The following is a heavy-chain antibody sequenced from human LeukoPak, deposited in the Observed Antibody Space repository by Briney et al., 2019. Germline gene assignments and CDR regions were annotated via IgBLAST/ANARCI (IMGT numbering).Heavy chain of an antibody. J-gene: IGHJ4*02. CDR1: GFTFTSFA. V-gene: IGHV3-23*01. Sequence: QTGGSLRLSCTASGFTFTSFAMSWVPQAPGKGLEWVSTISRSGVATYYANSVKGRFTISRDNSKNTVYLQMNSLRAEDTAVYYCARDQLGYCSGGSCYSWAYSVFDYWGQGTLVTVSS. D-gene: IGHD2-15*01. CDR2: ISRSGVAT. CDR3: ARDQLGYCSGGSCYSWAYSVFDY.